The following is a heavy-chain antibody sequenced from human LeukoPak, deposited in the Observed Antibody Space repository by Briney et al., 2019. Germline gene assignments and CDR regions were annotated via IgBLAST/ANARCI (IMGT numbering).Heavy chain of an antibody. V-gene: IGHV3-23*01. CDR2: IRGSGGST. J-gene: IGHJ4*02. CDR3: ATWFGELRAFDY. D-gene: IGHD3-10*01. Sequence: GGSLRLSCAASGFTFSSYAMSWVRQAPGKGLEWVSAIRGSGGSTYYADSVKGRFTISRDNSKNTLYLQMNSLRAEDTAVYYCATWFGELRAFDYWGQGTLVTVSS. CDR1: GFTFSSYA.